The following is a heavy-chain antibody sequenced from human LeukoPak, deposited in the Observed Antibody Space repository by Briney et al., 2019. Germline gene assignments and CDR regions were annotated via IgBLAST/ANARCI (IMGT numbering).Heavy chain of an antibody. CDR1: GFTFSNYW. CDR2: INRDGSTT. D-gene: IGHD1-14*01. J-gene: IGHJ4*02. CDR3: ARDRNSIPDY. Sequence: GGSLRLSCAASGFTFSNYWMHWVRQAPGKGPVWVSRINRDGSTTSYADSVKGRFTISRDNAKNTLYLQMNSLRAEDTAVYYCARDRNSIPDYWGQGSLVTVSS. V-gene: IGHV3-74*01.